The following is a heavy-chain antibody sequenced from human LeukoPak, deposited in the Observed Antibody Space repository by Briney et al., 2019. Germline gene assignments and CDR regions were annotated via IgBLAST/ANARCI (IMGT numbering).Heavy chain of an antibody. J-gene: IGHJ4*02. CDR3: ARGSDSGWYYFDY. CDR1: GGSFSGYY. CDR2: INHSGST. V-gene: IGHV4-34*01. D-gene: IGHD6-19*01. Sequence: PSETLSLTCAVYGGSFSGYYWSWIRQPPGNGLEWIGEINHSGSTNYNPSLKSRVTISVDTSKNQFSLKLSSVTAADTAVYYCARGSDSGWYYFDYWGQGTLVTVSS.